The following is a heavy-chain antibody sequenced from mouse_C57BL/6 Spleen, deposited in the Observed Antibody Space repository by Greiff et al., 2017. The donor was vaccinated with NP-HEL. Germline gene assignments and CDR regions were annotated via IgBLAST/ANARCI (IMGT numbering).Heavy chain of an antibody. CDR2: IDPENGDT. V-gene: IGHV14-4*01. CDR1: GFNIKDDY. CDR3: TIGDGSSSLYFDV. D-gene: IGHD1-1*01. Sequence: EVQLVESGAELVRPGASVKLSCTASGFNIKDDYMHWVKQRPEQGLEWIGWIDPENGDTEYASKFQGKATITADTSSNTAYLQLSSLTSEDTAVYYCTIGDGSSSLYFDVWGTGTTVTVSS. J-gene: IGHJ1*03.